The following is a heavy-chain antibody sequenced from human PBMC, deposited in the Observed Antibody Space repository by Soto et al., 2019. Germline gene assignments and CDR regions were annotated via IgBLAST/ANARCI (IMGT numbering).Heavy chain of an antibody. D-gene: IGHD2-21*02. V-gene: IGHV6-1*01. Sequence: PAQTLSLTCAISGDSFSSNSSAWNWIRQSPSRGLEWLGRAYYRSQWYYDSAVSVKSRITVIPDTSKNQFSLHLSSVTPEDTAIYSCTKQQGDSRTYNGLDVWGQGTTVTVSS. J-gene: IGHJ6*02. CDR3: TKQQGDSRTYNGLDV. CDR2: AYYRSQWYY. CDR1: GDSFSSNSSA.